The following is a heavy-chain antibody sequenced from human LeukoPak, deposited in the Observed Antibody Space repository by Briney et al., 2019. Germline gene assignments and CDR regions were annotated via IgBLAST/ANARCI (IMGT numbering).Heavy chain of an antibody. J-gene: IGHJ4*02. CDR1: GFTFTSYW. Sequence: GGSLRLSCAASGFTFTSYWMYWVRQAPGRGLEWVSVIYSGGSTKYADSVKGRFTISRDNSKNTLYLQMNSLRADDTAVYYCIYGYTLDFWGQGTLVTVSS. CDR3: IYGYTLDF. CDR2: IYSGGST. D-gene: IGHD5-18*01. V-gene: IGHV3-53*01.